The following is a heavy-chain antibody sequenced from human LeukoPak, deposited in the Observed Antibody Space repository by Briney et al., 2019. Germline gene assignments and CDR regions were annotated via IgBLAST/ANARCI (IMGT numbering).Heavy chain of an antibody. V-gene: IGHV3-23*01. Sequence: RGSLRLSCAASGFTFSSYAMSWVRQAPGKGLEWVSAISGSGGSTYYADSVKGRLTISRDNSKKRLYMQMKRLRAEDTAVYYCAKVAPYCSSTSCYFDAFDIWGQGIMVTVSS. D-gene: IGHD2-2*01. CDR1: GFTFSSYA. CDR3: AKVAPYCSSTSCYFDAFDI. CDR2: ISGSGGST. J-gene: IGHJ3*02.